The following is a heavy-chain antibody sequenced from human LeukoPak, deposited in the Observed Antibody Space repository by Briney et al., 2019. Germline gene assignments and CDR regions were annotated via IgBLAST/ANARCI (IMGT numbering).Heavy chain of an antibody. D-gene: IGHD6-13*01. CDR3: AKEGIAAAGTDYYYYMDV. V-gene: IGHV3-30*02. Sequence: AGGSLRLSCAASGFTFSSYGMHWVRQAPGKGLEWVAVIWYGGSNKYYADSVKGRFTISRDNSKNTLYLQMNSLRAEDTAVYYCAKEGIAAAGTDYYYYMDVWGKGTTVTVSS. J-gene: IGHJ6*03. CDR1: GFTFSSYG. CDR2: IWYGGSNK.